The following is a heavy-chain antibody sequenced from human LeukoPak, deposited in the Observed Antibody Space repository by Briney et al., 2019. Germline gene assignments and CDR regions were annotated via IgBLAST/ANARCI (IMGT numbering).Heavy chain of an antibody. D-gene: IGHD3-16*01. CDR1: GFTFDDYA. V-gene: IGHV3-9*01. CDR3: AKDVYRSGEYAFDI. CDR2: ISWNSGSI. Sequence: GGSLRLSCTASGFTFDDYAMHWVRQAPGKGLEWVSGISWNSGSIGYADSVKGRFTISRDNAKNSLYLRMNSLRAEDTALYYCAKDVYRSGEYAFDIWGQGTMVTVSS. J-gene: IGHJ3*02.